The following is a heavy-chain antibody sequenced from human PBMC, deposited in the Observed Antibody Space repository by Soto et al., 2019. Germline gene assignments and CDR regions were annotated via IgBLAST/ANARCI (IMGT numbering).Heavy chain of an antibody. J-gene: IGHJ4*02. CDR2: ISSSGSTI. CDR3: ARVWGWFGELLV. D-gene: IGHD3-10*01. CDR1: GFTFSSYE. V-gene: IGHV3-48*03. Sequence: EVQLVESGGGLVQPGGSLRLSCAASGFTFSSYEMNWVRQAPGKRLEWVSYISSSGSTIYYADSVKGRFTISRDNAKNSLYLQMNSLRAEDTAVYYCARVWGWFGELLVWGQGTLVTVSS.